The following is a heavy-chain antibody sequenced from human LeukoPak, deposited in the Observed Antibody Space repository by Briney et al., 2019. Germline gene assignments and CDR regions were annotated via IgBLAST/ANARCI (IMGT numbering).Heavy chain of an antibody. Sequence: PGGSLRLSCAASGFSFSRYGMHWVRQAPGKGLEWLAVSSYDGNNQYYADSVKGRFTISRDRDSSKNTLFLQMNSLRAEDTAIYYCATWTGQYHVYWGQGTRVTVSS. D-gene: IGHD3/OR15-3a*01. V-gene: IGHV3-30*03. CDR3: ATWTGQYHVY. CDR2: SSYDGNNQ. J-gene: IGHJ4*02. CDR1: GFSFSRYG.